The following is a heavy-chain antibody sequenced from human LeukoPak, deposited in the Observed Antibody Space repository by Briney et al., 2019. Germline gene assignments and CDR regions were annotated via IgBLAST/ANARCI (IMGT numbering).Heavy chain of an antibody. Sequence: GGSLRLSCAASGFTFSSYAMSWVRQAPGKGLEWVSAISGSGGSTYYADSVKGRFTISRDNSKNTLYLQMNSLRAEDTAVHYCAKVLDSYDFWSGYQLYYYYMDVWGKGTTVTVSS. CDR1: GFTFSSYA. CDR2: ISGSGGST. J-gene: IGHJ6*03. D-gene: IGHD3-3*01. CDR3: AKVLDSYDFWSGYQLYYYYMDV. V-gene: IGHV3-23*01.